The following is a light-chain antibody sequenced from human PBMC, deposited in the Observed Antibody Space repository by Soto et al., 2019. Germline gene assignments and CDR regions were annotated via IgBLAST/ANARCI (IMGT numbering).Light chain of an antibody. CDR2: AAS. J-gene: IGKJ1*01. Sequence: TQSPGTLSLSPGERATLSCRASQSFSSSYLAWYQQKPGKAPKLLIFAASSLQSGVPSRFSGSRSGPDFTLTISSLQPEDFATYYCQQSYSSPPTFGQGTKVDIK. CDR3: QQSYSSPPT. CDR1: QSFSSSY. V-gene: IGKV1-39*01.